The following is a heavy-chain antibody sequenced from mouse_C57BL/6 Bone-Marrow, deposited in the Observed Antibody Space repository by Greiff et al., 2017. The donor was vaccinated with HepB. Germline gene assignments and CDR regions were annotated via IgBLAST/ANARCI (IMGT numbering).Heavy chain of an antibody. Sequence: EVKLMESGGGLVKPGGSLKLSCAASGFTFSDYGMHWVRQAPEKGLEWVAYISSGSSTIYYADTVKGRFTISRDNAKNTLFLQMTSLRSEDTAMYYCATHYYGSSSLYWYFDVWGTGTTVTVSS. D-gene: IGHD1-1*01. CDR1: GFTFSDYG. CDR3: ATHYYGSSSLYWYFDV. CDR2: ISSGSSTI. J-gene: IGHJ1*03. V-gene: IGHV5-17*01.